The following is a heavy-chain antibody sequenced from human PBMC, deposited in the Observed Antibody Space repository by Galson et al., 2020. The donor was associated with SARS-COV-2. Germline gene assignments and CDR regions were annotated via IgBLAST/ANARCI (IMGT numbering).Heavy chain of an antibody. V-gene: IGHV4-4*07. Sequence: SETLSLTCTVSRGSFDTYYWSWIRQPAGKGLEWIGRISPSRTTNYNPSLNSRVTLSVDTSKNQFSLNLNSVTAADTAVYYCARGGVDWSLDYWGQGTLVTVSS. CDR3: ARGGVDWSLDY. D-gene: IGHD3-9*01. J-gene: IGHJ4*02. CDR1: RGSFDTYY. CDR2: ISPSRTT.